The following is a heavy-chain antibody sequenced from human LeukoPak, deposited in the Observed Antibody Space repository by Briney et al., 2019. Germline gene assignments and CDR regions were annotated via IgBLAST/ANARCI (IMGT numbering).Heavy chain of an antibody. J-gene: IGHJ6*02. D-gene: IGHD1-26*01. Sequence: GASVKVSCKASGYTFTSYGISWVRQAPGQGLEWMGWISAYNGNTNYAQKLQGRVTMTTHTSTSTAYMELRSLRSDDTAVYYCARVLVGATRYYYYYGMDVWGQGTTVTVSS. V-gene: IGHV1-18*01. CDR3: ARVLVGATRYYYYYGMDV. CDR1: GYTFTSYG. CDR2: ISAYNGNT.